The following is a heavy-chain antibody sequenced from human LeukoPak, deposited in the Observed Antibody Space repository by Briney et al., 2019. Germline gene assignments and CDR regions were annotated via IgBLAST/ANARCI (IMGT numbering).Heavy chain of an antibody. J-gene: IGHJ6*03. CDR3: ARGPGYCSSTSCYTTNTEGYYMDV. CDR1: GYTFTSYD. CDR2: MNPNSGNT. Sequence: GASVKVSCKASGYTFTSYDINWVRQATGQGLEWMGWMNPNSGNTGYAQKFQGRVTMTRNTSISTAYMELSSLRSEDTAVYYCARGPGYCSSTSCYTTNTEGYYMDVWGKGTTVTVSS. D-gene: IGHD2-2*02. V-gene: IGHV1-8*01.